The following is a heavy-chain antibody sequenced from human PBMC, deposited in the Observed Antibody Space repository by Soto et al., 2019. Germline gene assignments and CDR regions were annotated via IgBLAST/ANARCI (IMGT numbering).Heavy chain of an antibody. Sequence: EVQLLESGGGLVQPGGSLEVSCRASGFNFGNYAMSWVRQAPGKGPEWVSSVGGSGSDTDYADSVRGRFTISRDNSKNTLYLHMNSLRAEDTAIYFCAKDVIPRNNIYDPFDIWGQGTTVTVSS. CDR2: VGGSGSDT. J-gene: IGHJ3*02. CDR1: GFNFGNYA. CDR3: AKDVIPRNNIYDPFDI. V-gene: IGHV3-23*01. D-gene: IGHD3-16*02.